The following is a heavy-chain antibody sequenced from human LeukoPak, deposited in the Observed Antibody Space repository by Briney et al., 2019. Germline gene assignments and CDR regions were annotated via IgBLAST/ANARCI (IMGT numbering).Heavy chain of an antibody. V-gene: IGHV1-69*05. J-gene: IGHJ3*02. CDR3: ARVMVRDPDAFDI. D-gene: IGHD3-10*01. Sequence: PRASVKVSCKASGGTFSSYAISWVRQAPGQGLEWMGGIIPIFGTANYAQKFQGRVTMTRDTSTSTVYMELSSLRSEDTAVYYCARVMVRDPDAFDIWGQGTMVTVSS. CDR1: GGTFSSYA. CDR2: IIPIFGTA.